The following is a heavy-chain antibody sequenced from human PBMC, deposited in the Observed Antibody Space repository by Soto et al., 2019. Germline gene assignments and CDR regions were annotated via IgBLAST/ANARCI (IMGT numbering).Heavy chain of an antibody. CDR3: ATDELGGGSPDN. CDR1: GNTLIELS. D-gene: IGHD5-12*01. Sequence: QVQLVQSGAEVKKPGASVKVSCKVSGNTLIELSMHWVRQAPGKGLEWMGGFDPGDGETIYAQKFQGRVTMTEDTSTNTAYMHLSSLRSDDTAVYYCATDELGGGSPDNWGQGTLVTVSS. V-gene: IGHV1-24*01. CDR2: FDPGDGET. J-gene: IGHJ4*02.